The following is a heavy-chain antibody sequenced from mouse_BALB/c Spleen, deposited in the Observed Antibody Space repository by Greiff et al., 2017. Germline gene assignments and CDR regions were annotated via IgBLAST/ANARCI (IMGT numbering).Heavy chain of an antibody. CDR2: ISSGGSYT. V-gene: IGHV5-6*01. Sequence: EVHLVESGGDLVKPGGSLKLSCAASGFTFSSYGMSWVRQTPDKRLEWVATISSGGSYTYYPDSVKGRFTISRDNAKNTLYLQMSSLKSEDTAMYYCARQRGYGLDYWGQGTTLTVSS. CDR1: GFTFSSYG. CDR3: ARQRGYGLDY. J-gene: IGHJ2*01. D-gene: IGHD1-1*01.